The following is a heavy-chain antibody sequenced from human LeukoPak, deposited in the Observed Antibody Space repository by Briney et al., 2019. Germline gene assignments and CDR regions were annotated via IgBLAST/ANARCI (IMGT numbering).Heavy chain of an antibody. CDR1: GYTCTSYG. CDR3: ATGRAIAVAERAVYFDY. J-gene: IGHJ4*02. V-gene: IGHV1-18*01. D-gene: IGHD6-19*01. CDR2: ISAYNGNT. Sequence: GASVKVSCKASGYTCTSYGISWVRQAPGQGLEWMGWISAYNGNTNYAQKLQGRVTMTTDTSTSTAYMELRSLRSDDTAVYYCATGRAIAVAERAVYFDYWGQGTLVTVSS.